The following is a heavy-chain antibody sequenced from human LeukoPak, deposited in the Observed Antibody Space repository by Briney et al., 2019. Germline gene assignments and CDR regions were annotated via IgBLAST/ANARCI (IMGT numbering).Heavy chain of an antibody. D-gene: IGHD3-3*01. Sequence: GGSLRLSCAASGFTFSSYSMNWVRQAPGKGLEWVSSISSSSSYIYYADSVKGRFTISRDNAKNSLYLQMNSLRAEDTAVYYCARGNYDFWSGYSTHFDYWGQGTLVTVSS. J-gene: IGHJ4*02. CDR1: GFTFSSYS. V-gene: IGHV3-21*01. CDR3: ARGNYDFWSGYSTHFDY. CDR2: ISSSSSYI.